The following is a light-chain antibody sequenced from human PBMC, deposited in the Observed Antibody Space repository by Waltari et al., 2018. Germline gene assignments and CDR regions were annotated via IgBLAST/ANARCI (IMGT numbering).Light chain of an antibody. Sequence: DIVMTQSPLSLPVTPGEPASISCRSSQSLLHTNGYNYLDWYLQKPGQSPQLLISLGSDRASGVPDRFSGSGSGTDFTLRISRVEADDVVVYYCMQALQTPLTFGGGTKVEI. CDR2: LGS. CDR1: QSLLHTNGYNY. J-gene: IGKJ4*01. V-gene: IGKV2-28*01. CDR3: MQALQTPLT.